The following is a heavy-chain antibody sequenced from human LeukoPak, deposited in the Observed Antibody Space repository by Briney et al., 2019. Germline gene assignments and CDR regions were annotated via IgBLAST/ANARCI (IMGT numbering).Heavy chain of an antibody. CDR2: IIPIFGTA. Sequence: ASVKVSCKASGGTFSSYAISWVRQAPGQGLEWMGRIIPIFGTANYAQKFQGRVTITTDESTSTAYMELSSLRSEDTAVYYCARGRRYDSSGYYYRWGQGTLVTVSS. V-gene: IGHV1-69*05. D-gene: IGHD3-22*01. J-gene: IGHJ4*02. CDR1: GGTFSSYA. CDR3: ARGRRYDSSGYYYR.